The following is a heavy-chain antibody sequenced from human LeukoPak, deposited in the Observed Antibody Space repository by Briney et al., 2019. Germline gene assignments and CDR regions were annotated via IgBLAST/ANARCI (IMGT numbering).Heavy chain of an antibody. CDR2: IYVRGST. CDR1: GGSISSYY. V-gene: IGHV4-4*07. CDR3: ARDLCIIGWFDP. J-gene: IGHJ5*02. D-gene: IGHD2-8*01. Sequence: SETLSLACTVSGGSISSYYWSWIRQSAGKGLEWIGRIYVRGSTNYNPSLKSRVTMSVDTSKNQFSLKLSSVTAADTAVYYCARDLCIIGWFDPWGQGTLVTVSS.